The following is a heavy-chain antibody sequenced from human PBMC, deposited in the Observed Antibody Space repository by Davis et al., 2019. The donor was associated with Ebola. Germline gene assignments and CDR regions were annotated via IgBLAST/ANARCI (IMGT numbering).Heavy chain of an antibody. D-gene: IGHD6-25*01. CDR3: VRDSADAYISAGGFDN. CDR1: GFTFDTYW. Sequence: GESLKISCAVSGFTFDTYWMSWVRQAPGKGLEWVANIKQDGSVKHYVDSVKGRFTISRDNAIRSLYLQMNSLRVGDTAKYYCVRDSADAYISAGGFDNWGQGVLVTVSS. V-gene: IGHV3-7*01. CDR2: IKQDGSVK. J-gene: IGHJ4*02.